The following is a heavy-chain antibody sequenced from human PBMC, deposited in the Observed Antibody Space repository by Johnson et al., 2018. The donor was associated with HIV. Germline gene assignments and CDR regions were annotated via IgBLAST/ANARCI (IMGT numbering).Heavy chain of an antibody. V-gene: IGHV3-7*02. CDR3: ARGEWSSSKGGSFDM. CDR1: GITFSNYW. J-gene: IGHJ3*02. Sequence: VQLVESGGGLVQPGGSLRLSCVASGITFSNYWMSWVRQAPGKGLEWVANMKQDGSKKYYADSVKGPFTISRDTSKNTWYLQMNSRRAEDTAVYYCARGEWSSSKGGSFDMWGQGTLVTVTS. CDR2: MKQDGSKK. D-gene: IGHD6-13*01.